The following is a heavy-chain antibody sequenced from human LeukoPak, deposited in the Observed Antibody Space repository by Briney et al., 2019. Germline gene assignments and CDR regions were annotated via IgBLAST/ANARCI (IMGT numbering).Heavy chain of an antibody. D-gene: IGHD5-12*01. V-gene: IGHV1-18*01. CDR1: GYTFTSYG. CDR2: ISAYNGNT. CDR3: ARARVATRQDYYYGMDV. J-gene: IGHJ6*02. Sequence: ASVKVSCKASGYTFTSYGISWVRQAPGQGLEWMGWISAYNGNTNYAQKLQGRVTMTTDTSTSTAYMELSSLRSEDTAVYYCARARVATRQDYYYGMDVWGQGTTVTVSS.